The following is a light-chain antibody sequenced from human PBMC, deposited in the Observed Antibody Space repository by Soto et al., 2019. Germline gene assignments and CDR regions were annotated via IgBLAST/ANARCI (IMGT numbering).Light chain of an antibody. V-gene: IGKV1-8*01. J-gene: IGKJ1*01. CDR1: QGISSY. CDR2: AAS. Sequence: AIRMTQSPSSFSASTGDGVTITCRASQGISSYLAWYQQKPGKAPKLLIYAASTLQSGVPSRFSGSGSGTDFTLTISCLQSEDFATYYCQQYNSYSWTFGQGTKVDIK. CDR3: QQYNSYSWT.